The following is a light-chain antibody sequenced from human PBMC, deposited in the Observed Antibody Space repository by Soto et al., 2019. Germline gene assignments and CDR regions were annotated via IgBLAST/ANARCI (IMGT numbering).Light chain of an antibody. V-gene: IGLV2-14*01. Sequence: QSALTQPASVSGSPGQSITISCTGTSSDVGGYNYVSLDQQHPGKAPKLMIYDVSDRPSGVSNRFSGSKSGNTASLTISGLQAEDEADYSCSSYTSSSTLLYVFGTGTKVTVL. CDR3: SSYTSSSTLLYV. CDR1: SSDVGGYNY. J-gene: IGLJ1*01. CDR2: DVS.